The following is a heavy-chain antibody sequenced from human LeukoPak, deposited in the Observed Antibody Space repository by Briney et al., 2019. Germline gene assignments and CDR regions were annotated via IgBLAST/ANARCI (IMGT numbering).Heavy chain of an antibody. J-gene: IGHJ4*02. Sequence: GGSLRLSCAASGFTFSSYWMHWVRQAPGKGLVWVSRINSDGSSTSYADSVKGRFTISRDNSKNTLYLQMDSLRAEDTAVYYCAKDPDCTSGVCYTFFDYWGQGTLVTVSS. CDR3: AKDPDCTSGVCYTFFDY. D-gene: IGHD2-8*01. CDR2: INSDGSST. CDR1: GFTFSSYW. V-gene: IGHV3-74*01.